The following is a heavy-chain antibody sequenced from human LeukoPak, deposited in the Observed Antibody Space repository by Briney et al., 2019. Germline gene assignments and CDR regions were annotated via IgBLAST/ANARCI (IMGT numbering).Heavy chain of an antibody. D-gene: IGHD5-18*01. CDR2: IYPGDSDT. CDR1: GYSFSIYW. Sequence: GESLKISCKGSGYSFSIYWIGWVRQMPGEGLEWMGIIYPGDSDTRYSPSFQGQVTILADKSISTAYLQWSSLKASDTAIYYCVEYTYGYFDCWGQGTLVTVSS. CDR3: VEYTYGYFDC. V-gene: IGHV5-51*01. J-gene: IGHJ4*02.